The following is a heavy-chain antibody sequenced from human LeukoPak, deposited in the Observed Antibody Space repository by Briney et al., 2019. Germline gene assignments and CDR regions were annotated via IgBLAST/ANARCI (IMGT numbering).Heavy chain of an antibody. V-gene: IGHV4-59*01. CDR3: ARAITMVRGVIITHYPYWYFDL. D-gene: IGHD3-10*01. J-gene: IGHJ2*01. CDR1: GGSISSYY. CDR2: IYYSGST. Sequence: SETLSLTYTVSGGSISSYYWSWIRQPPGKGLEWIGYIYYSGSTNYNPSLKSRVTISVDTSKNQFSLKLSSVTAADTAVYYCARAITMVRGVIITHYPYWYFDLWGRGTLVTVSS.